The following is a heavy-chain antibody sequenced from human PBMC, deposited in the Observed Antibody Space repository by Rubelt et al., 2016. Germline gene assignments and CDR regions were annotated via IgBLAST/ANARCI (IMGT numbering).Heavy chain of an antibody. V-gene: IGHV1-69*04. CDR3: ARDQGTAVTAPSYYFDY. CDR2: IVPILAIA. D-gene: IGHD4-17*01. Sequence: QVQLVQSGAEVKRPGSSVKVSCKASGTTFNSYGIGWVRQAPGQGLEWMGRIVPILAIANYAQQFQGRVTLTADKSTNTADLELTSLTSDDTAVYYCARDQGTAVTAPSYYFDYWGQGTLVTVSS. CDR1: GTTFNSYG. J-gene: IGHJ4*02.